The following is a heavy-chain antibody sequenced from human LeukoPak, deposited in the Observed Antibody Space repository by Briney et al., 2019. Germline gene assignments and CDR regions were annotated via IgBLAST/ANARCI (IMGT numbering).Heavy chain of an antibody. V-gene: IGHV7-4-1*02. CDR2: INTNTGNP. CDR3: ARDFLGVLGAFDI. D-gene: IGHD3-16*01. J-gene: IGHJ3*02. Sequence: ASVKVSCKASGYTFATYTINWVRQAPGQGLEWMGWINTNTGNPTYAQGFTGRFVFSLDTSVSTAYLQISSLKAEDTAVYYCARDFLGVLGAFDIWGQGTMVTVSS. CDR1: GYTFATYT.